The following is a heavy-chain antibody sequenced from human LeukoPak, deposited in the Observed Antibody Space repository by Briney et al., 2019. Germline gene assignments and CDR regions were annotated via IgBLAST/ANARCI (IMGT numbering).Heavy chain of an antibody. Sequence: ASVKVSCKASGYTFTGYYMHWVRQAPGQGLEWVGWINPNSGGTNYAQKFQGRVTMTRDTSISTAYTELSRLRSDDTAVYYCGIVGAQGYYFDYWGQGTLVTVSS. CDR3: GIVGAQGYYFDY. CDR2: INPNSGGT. V-gene: IGHV1-2*02. D-gene: IGHD1-26*01. J-gene: IGHJ4*02. CDR1: GYTFTGYY.